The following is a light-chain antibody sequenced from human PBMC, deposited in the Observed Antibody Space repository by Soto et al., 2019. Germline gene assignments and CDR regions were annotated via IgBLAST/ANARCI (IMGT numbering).Light chain of an antibody. Sequence: DIEMTQSPSSLSASVGDRVTISCQASQDIGNLLNWYQQRPNKAPILIMYHASSLETEVPSRISGSESAALFDFTISSFPAEDLATYFRQLYADGPRVSFGPGTRVD. CDR3: QLYADGPRVS. CDR2: HAS. V-gene: IGKV1-33*01. CDR1: QDIGNL. J-gene: IGKJ3*01.